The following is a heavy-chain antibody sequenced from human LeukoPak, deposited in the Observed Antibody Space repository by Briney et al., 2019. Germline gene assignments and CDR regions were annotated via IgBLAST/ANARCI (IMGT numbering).Heavy chain of an antibody. CDR3: ARSSYCSGGSCYPWGIDY. J-gene: IGHJ4*02. CDR2: ISYDGSNK. V-gene: IGHV3-30-3*01. CDR1: GCTFSSYT. D-gene: IGHD2-15*01. Sequence: GGSLRLSFAASGCTFSSYTMDWVRQAPGKGLAGVAVISYDGSNKHYADSVKGRFTISRDNSKNTLYLQMNSLRPEDTAVYYCARSSYCSGGSCYPWGIDYWGQGTLVTVSS.